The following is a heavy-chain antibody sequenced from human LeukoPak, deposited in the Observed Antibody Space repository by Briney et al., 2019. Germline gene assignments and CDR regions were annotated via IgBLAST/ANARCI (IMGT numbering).Heavy chain of an antibody. CDR3: ARVDYGGFNFDY. Sequence: GGSLRLSCVASGFAVGRNYMSWVRQAPGKGLEWVSYISGSSGSIYYADSVRGRFTISRDNAKNSLSLQMNSLRAEDTAVYYCARVDYGGFNFDYWGQGTLVTVST. J-gene: IGHJ4*02. CDR1: GFAVGRNY. D-gene: IGHD4-23*01. V-gene: IGHV3-48*01. CDR2: ISGSSGSI.